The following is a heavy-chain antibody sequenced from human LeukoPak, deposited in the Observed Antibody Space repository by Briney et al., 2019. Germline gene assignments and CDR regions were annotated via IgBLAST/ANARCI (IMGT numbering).Heavy chain of an antibody. V-gene: IGHV3-74*01. CDR3: ARGHGDFPVNYYFDL. CDR1: GFTFTTYW. D-gene: IGHD4-17*01. Sequence: PGGSLRLSCAASGFTFTTYWMHWVRQAPGKGPVWVSRIKSDGTSTSYADSVKGRFTISRDNAKNTLYLQMNSLRAEDTAVYYCARGHGDFPVNYYFDLWGRGTLVTVSS. CDR2: IKSDGTST. J-gene: IGHJ2*01.